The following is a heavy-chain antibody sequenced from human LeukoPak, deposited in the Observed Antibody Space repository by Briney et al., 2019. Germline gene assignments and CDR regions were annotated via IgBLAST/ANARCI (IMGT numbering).Heavy chain of an antibody. J-gene: IGHJ6*02. Sequence: PSETLSLTCTVSGGSISSYYWSWIRQPPGKGLEWIGYIYYSGSTNYNPSLKSRVTISVDTSKNQFSLKLSSVTAADTAVYYCARDMGSSWYSGYYYGMDVWGQGTTVTVSS. V-gene: IGHV4-59*01. D-gene: IGHD6-13*01. CDR3: ARDMGSSWYSGYYYGMDV. CDR2: IYYSGST. CDR1: GGSISSYY.